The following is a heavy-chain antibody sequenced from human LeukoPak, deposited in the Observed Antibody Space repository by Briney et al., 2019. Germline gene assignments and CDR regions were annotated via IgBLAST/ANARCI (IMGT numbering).Heavy chain of an antibody. J-gene: IGHJ4*02. D-gene: IGHD3-10*01. Sequence: ASVKVSFLTSGYTFTRYGVSWVRQAPGQGLAWMGWISPHNGNRDYAQKFKDRVTMTTDTSTNTVYLKLRSVGPDDTAMYYCARTGYGSGSDDFDFWGQGTLVTVSS. CDR2: ISPHNGNR. CDR1: GYTFTRYG. CDR3: ARTGYGSGSDDFDF. V-gene: IGHV1-18*01.